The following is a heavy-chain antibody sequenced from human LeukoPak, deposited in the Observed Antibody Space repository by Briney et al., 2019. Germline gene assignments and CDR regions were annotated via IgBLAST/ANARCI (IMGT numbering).Heavy chain of an antibody. CDR3: ARSAPWAAWFGELLKPYYYYYGMDV. Sequence: GGSLRLSCAVSGFTVSSNYISWVRQAPGKGLEWVANIKQDGSEKYYVDSVKGRFTISRDNAKNSLYLQMNSLRAEDTAVYYCARSAPWAAWFGELLKPYYYYYGMDVWGQGTTVTVSS. CDR2: IKQDGSEK. J-gene: IGHJ6*02. V-gene: IGHV3-7*01. D-gene: IGHD3-10*01. CDR1: GFTVSSNY.